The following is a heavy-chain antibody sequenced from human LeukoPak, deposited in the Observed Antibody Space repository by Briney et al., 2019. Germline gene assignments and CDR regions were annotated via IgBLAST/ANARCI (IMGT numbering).Heavy chain of an antibody. Sequence: GGSLRLSCTASGLTFSTYTMNWVRQAPGKGLAWVANIIEGGDVKYYVDSVKGRFTISREHTKNSLYLQMTSLRADDTAVYYCARVGKNGWDFDHWGQGTLVTVSS. CDR2: IIEGGDVK. J-gene: IGHJ4*02. CDR3: ARVGKNGWDFDH. V-gene: IGHV3-7*01. D-gene: IGHD6-19*01. CDR1: GLTFSTYT.